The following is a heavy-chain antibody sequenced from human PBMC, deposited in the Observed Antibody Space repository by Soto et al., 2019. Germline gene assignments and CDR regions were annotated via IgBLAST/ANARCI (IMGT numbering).Heavy chain of an antibody. CDR1: GGSISSYY. CDR2: IYYSGST. CDR3: ARATYYCDSSGPAGWFDP. V-gene: IGHV4-59*01. Sequence: SETLSLTCTVSGGSISSYYWSWIRQPPGKGLEWIGYIYYSGSTNYNPSLKSRVTISVDTSKNQFSLKLSSVAAADTAVYYCARATYYCDSSGPAGWFDPWGQGTLVTVSS. D-gene: IGHD3-22*01. J-gene: IGHJ5*02.